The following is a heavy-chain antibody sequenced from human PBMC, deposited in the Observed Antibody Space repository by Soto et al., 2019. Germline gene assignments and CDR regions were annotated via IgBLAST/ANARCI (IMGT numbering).Heavy chain of an antibody. V-gene: IGHV3-21*01. J-gene: IGHJ6*02. Sequence: EERLVESEGGLVKSGGSLRLSCAASGFTFSSYTMNWVRQAPGRGLEWVSNIDRFGSYSWYVDSVQGRFTISRDNAKNSLYLQMNSLRAEDTAVYYCARVGSFFMRGGIRGDHYGLDVWGQGTTVTVSS. CDR1: GFTFSSYT. D-gene: IGHD3-10*01. CDR3: ARVGSFFMRGGIRGDHYGLDV. CDR2: IDRFGSYS.